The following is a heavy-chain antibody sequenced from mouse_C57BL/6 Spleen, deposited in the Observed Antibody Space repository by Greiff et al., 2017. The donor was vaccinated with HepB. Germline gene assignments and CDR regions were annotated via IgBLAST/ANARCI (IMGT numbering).Heavy chain of an antibody. CDR1: GSTFTSYW. CDR3: ATAQATWWFAY. V-gene: IGHV1-74*01. D-gene: IGHD3-2*02. Sequence: QVQLQQPGAELVKPGASVKVSCKASGSTFTSYWMHWVKQRPGQGLEWIGRIHPSDSDTNYNQKFKGKATLTVDKSSSTAYMQLSSLTSEDSAVYYCATAQATWWFAYWGQGTLVTVSA. CDR2: IHPSDSDT. J-gene: IGHJ3*01.